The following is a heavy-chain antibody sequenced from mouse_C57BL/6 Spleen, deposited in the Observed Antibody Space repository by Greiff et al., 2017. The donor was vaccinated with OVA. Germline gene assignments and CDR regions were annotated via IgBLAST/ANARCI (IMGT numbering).Heavy chain of an antibody. CDR1: GYTFTDSE. CDR2: FSPETGGP. J-gene: IGHJ2*01. CDR3: TRGVYYGKGYYVDD. Sequence: VKLQLSGALLVRPGVSVTLSCKASGYTFTDSEMHWVKQTPVHGLEWIGAFSPETGGPAYNQKFKGKGILTADKSSSTAYMELRSLTSEDSAVYYCTRGVYYGKGYYVDDWGQGTTRTVSS. V-gene: IGHV1-15*01. D-gene: IGHD2-1*01.